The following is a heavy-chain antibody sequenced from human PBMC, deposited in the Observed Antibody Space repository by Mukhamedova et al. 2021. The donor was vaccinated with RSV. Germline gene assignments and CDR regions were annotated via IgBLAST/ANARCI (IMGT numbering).Heavy chain of an antibody. V-gene: IGHV3-21*01. CDR1: TFKNYA. J-gene: IGHJ6*03. CDR2: VSRAGHYI. CDR3: SCGDYHHYYFFDV. Sequence: TFKNYAINWVRQAPGKGLEWVASVSRAGHYIYYADSLKGRFTVSRDSAKNSLYLQMHRLIAEDPAVYYFSCGDYHHYYFFDVWGK.